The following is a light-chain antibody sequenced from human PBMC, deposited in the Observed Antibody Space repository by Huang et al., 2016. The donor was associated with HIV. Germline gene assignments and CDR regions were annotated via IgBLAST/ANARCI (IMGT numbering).Light chain of an antibody. V-gene: IGKV3-11*01. CDR1: QSISTY. CDR2: DAA. Sequence: EIVFTQSPAPMSFSPGAIATLSCRASQSISTYFAWYQHRPGQSPRLLSYDAANRAVCVTTRFSGRVSGTDCTLTISSLEPEDFAVYFCQQRSEWLTFGGGTRVDI. J-gene: IGKJ4*01. CDR3: QQRSEWLT.